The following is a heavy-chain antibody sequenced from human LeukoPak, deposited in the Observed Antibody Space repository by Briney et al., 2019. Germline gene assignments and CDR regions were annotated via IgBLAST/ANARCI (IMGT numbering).Heavy chain of an antibody. D-gene: IGHD4-17*01. Sequence: SVKVSCKASGGTFSSYAINWVRQAPGQGLEWVGGIIPIFGSANYAQKFQHTITITADESTSTAYMELSSLRSEDTAVYYCARGRKDYGDYVQPFDSWGQGTLVTVSS. J-gene: IGHJ4*02. CDR1: GGTFSSYA. CDR2: IIPIFGSA. V-gene: IGHV1-69*13. CDR3: ARGRKDYGDYVQPFDS.